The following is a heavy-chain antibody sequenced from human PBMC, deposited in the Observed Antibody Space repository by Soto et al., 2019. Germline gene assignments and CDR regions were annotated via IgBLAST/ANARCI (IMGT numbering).Heavy chain of an antibody. D-gene: IGHD3-22*01. V-gene: IGHV3-23*01. J-gene: IGHJ4*02. CDR1: GFTFSSYS. CDR3: AKDVTYYYDAAGSNYFDY. Sequence: GGSLRLSCAASGFTFSSYSMNWVRQAPGKGLEWVSAISGTGGSTYYADSVKGRFTISRDNSKNTLYLQMNSLRAEDTALYYCAKDVTYYYDAAGSNYFDYWGQGTLVTVSS. CDR2: ISGTGGST.